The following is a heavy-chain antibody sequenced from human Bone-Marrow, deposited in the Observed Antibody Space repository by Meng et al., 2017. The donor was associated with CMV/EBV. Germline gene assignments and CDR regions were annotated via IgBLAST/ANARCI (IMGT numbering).Heavy chain of an antibody. CDR2: IISDGRST. Sequence: GESLKISCAASGFTFSGYWMNWVRQATGKGLVWVSRIISDGRSTTYADSVKGRFTISRDNAKNTLYLQMNSLRVEDTAVYYCARVYGLNDAFDIWSQGTMVTVSS. V-gene: IGHV3-74*01. D-gene: IGHD4-17*01. CDR3: ARVYGLNDAFDI. CDR1: GFTFSGYW. J-gene: IGHJ3*02.